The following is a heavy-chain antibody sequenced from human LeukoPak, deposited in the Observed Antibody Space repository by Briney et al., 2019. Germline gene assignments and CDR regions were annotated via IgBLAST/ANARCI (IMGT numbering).Heavy chain of an antibody. Sequence: PAETLSLTCTVSGGSITSYYWAWLRQPPGKGLEWIGYLYYSGYSNYNPSLKSRVSMSVDTSKNQFSLELSSVTAADTAVYYCARTYYDFWSGFAFDIWGQGTMVTVSS. CDR1: GGSITSYY. J-gene: IGHJ3*02. D-gene: IGHD3-3*01. V-gene: IGHV4-59*12. CDR3: ARTYYDFWSGFAFDI. CDR2: LYYSGYS.